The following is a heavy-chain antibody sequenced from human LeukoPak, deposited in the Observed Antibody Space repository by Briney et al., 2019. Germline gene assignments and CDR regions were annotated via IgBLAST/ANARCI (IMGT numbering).Heavy chain of an antibody. CDR2: ISWNSGSI. V-gene: IGHV3-9*01. J-gene: IGHJ5*02. Sequence: GGSLRLSCAASGFTFDDYAMHWVRQAPGKGLEWVSGISWNSGSIGYADSVKGRFTISRDNAKNSLYLQMNSLRAEDAAVYYCARGPPLFDPWGQGTLVTVSS. CDR3: ARGPPLFDP. CDR1: GFTFDDYA.